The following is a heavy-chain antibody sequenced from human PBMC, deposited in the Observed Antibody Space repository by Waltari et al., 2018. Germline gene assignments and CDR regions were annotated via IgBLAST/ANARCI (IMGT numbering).Heavy chain of an antibody. V-gene: IGHV3-74*01. D-gene: IGHD4-17*01. CDR1: GFSFSSYW. CDR3: ARDPSFGDFEAYFDY. CDR2: INSDGSKI. Sequence: EVQLAESGGGLVQPGGSLRLSLAVSGFSFSSYWMYWVRQSPGKGLVWVSQINSDGSKIDYADSVKGRFTISRDNTKNTLYLEMNSLRAEDTAVYYCARDPSFGDFEAYFDYWGQGTLVTVSS. J-gene: IGHJ4*02.